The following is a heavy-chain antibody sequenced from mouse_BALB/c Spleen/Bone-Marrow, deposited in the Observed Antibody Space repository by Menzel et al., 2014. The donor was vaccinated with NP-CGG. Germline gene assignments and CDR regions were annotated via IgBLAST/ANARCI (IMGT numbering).Heavy chain of an antibody. D-gene: IGHD1-1*01. CDR2: IDPANVNT. V-gene: IGHV14-3*02. CDR3: ASYVYGYYFDY. Sequence: VQLQQSGAELGKPGASVKLSCTASGFNIKDTYMHWVKQRPEQGLEWIGRIDPANVNTKYDPKFQGKATITADTSSNTAYLQLSSLTSEDTAVYYCASYVYGYYFDYWGQGTTLTVSS. CDR1: GFNIKDTY. J-gene: IGHJ2*01.